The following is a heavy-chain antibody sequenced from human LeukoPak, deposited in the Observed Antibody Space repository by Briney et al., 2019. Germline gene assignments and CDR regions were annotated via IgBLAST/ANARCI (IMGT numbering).Heavy chain of an antibody. D-gene: IGHD6-6*01. CDR2: INPNSGGT. V-gene: IGHV1-2*02. CDR1: GYTFTGYY. CDR3: ARDETYSSSIRNWFDP. J-gene: IGHJ5*02. Sequence: ASVKVSCKASGYTFTGYYMHWVPQAPGQGLEWMGWINPNSGGTNYAQKFQGRVTMTRDTSISTAYMELSRLRSDDTAVYYCARDETYSSSIRNWFDPWGQGTLVTVSS.